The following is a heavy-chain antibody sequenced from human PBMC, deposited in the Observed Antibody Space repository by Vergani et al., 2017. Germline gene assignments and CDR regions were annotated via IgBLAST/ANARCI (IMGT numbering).Heavy chain of an antibody. CDR3: AKGPPYYYDSSGFHYGMDV. Sequence: EVQLLESGGGLVQPGGSLRLSCEASGFSFPGYAMSWVRQAPGKGLEWVSLISWDGGSTYYADSVKGRFTISRDNSKNSLYLQMNSLRAEDTALYYCAKGPPYYYDSSGFHYGMDVWGQGTTVTVSS. CDR1: GFSFPGYA. J-gene: IGHJ6*02. V-gene: IGHV3-43D*04. D-gene: IGHD3-22*01. CDR2: ISWDGGST.